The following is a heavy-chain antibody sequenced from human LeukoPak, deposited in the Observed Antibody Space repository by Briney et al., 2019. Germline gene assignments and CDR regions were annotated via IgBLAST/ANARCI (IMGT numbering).Heavy chain of an antibody. D-gene: IGHD3-10*01. J-gene: IGHJ4*02. V-gene: IGHV5-51*01. CDR2: IYPGDSDS. CDR1: GYIFTNYW. CDR3: ARPKGLYYYGSGSFSFDY. Sequence: GESLKISCNGSGYIFTNYWIGWVRQMPGKGLEWMGIIYPGDSDSRYSPSFQGQVTISADKSISTAYLQWSSLKASDTAIYYCARPKGLYYYGSGSFSFDYWGQGTLVTVSS.